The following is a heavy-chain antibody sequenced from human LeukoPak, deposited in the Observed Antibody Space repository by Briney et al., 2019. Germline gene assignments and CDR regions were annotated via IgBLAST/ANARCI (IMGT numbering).Heavy chain of an antibody. D-gene: IGHD2-8*01. J-gene: IGHJ4*02. CDR3: ARGCYRSFDY. Sequence: SQTLPLTCAISGDSLSNNNVAWNWIRQSPSRGLEWLGRTYYRSKWNTDYAVSVKSRITINSDTSKNQFSLQLNSVTPEDTAVYYCARGCYRSFDYWDQGTLVTVSS. CDR1: GDSLSNNNVA. V-gene: IGHV6-1*01. CDR2: TYYRSKWNT.